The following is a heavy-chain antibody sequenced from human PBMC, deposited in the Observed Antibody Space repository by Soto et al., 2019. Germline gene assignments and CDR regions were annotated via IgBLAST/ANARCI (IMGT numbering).Heavy chain of an antibody. CDR1: WFSLSTSVVV. J-gene: IGHJ5*02. CDR2: IYWDDDK. Sequence: GPTLVNPTQALTLTCTFSWFSLSTSVVVVGWIRQPPGNALEWLAAIYWDDDKRCGGSLDSRVRSTKDTAKDQGFLTMTNMDPVXTATYYCAQRRIGQTSWFDAWGQGTLVTVSS. CDR3: AQRRIGQTSWFDA. V-gene: IGHV2-5*05.